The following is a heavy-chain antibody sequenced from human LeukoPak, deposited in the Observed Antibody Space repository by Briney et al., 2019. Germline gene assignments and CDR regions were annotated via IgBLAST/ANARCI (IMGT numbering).Heavy chain of an antibody. D-gene: IGHD3-10*01. CDR2: FDPEDGET. J-gene: IGHJ1*01. CDR3: ATDYYPGYFQH. V-gene: IGHV1-24*01. Sequence: ASVKVSCKASGYTFTGYYMHWVRQAPGKGLEWMGGFDPEDGETIYAQKFQGRVTMTEDTSTDTAYMELSSLRSEDTAVYYCATDYYPGYFQHWGQGTLVTVSS. CDR1: GYTFTGYY.